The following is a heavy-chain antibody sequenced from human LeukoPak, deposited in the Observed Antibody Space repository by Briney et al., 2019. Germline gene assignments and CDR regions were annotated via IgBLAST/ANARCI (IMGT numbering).Heavy chain of an antibody. V-gene: IGHV4-4*07. D-gene: IGHD2-21*02. Sequence: KSSETLSLTCTVSGGSISSYYWSWIRQPAGKGLEWIGRIYTSGSTNYNPSLKSRVTISVDTSKNQFSLKLSSVTAADTAVYYCARGVVVTASDAFDIWGQGTMVTVSS. CDR3: ARGVVVTASDAFDI. CDR2: IYTSGST. CDR1: GGSISSYY. J-gene: IGHJ3*02.